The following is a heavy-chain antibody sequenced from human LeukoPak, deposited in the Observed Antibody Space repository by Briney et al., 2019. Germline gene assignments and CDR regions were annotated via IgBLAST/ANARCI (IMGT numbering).Heavy chain of an antibody. Sequence: ASVTVSCKASGYTFTDYYIHWVQQAPGQGLEWMGWIDPNSGGTKYAQRFQGRVTMTRDTSITTAYMELSRLRSDDTAVYYCARGGPSPTTVTSNWYFDLWGRGTLVTVSS. D-gene: IGHD4-11*01. CDR1: GYTFTDYY. CDR3: ARGGPSPTTVTSNWYFDL. V-gene: IGHV1-2*02. J-gene: IGHJ2*01. CDR2: IDPNSGGT.